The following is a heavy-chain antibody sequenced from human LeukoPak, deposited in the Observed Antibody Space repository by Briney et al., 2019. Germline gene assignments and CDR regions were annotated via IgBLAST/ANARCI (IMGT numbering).Heavy chain of an antibody. J-gene: IGHJ4*02. V-gene: IGHV3-23*01. CDR1: GFPLSSYG. Sequence: PGGSLRLSWAAPGFPLSSYGMSWVRQAPGKGLEWVSAISGSGASTYYADSVKGRYTISRDNSKNTLYLQMNSLSAEDTAIYYCAKGRAGNYYSQSSDYWGQGTLVTVSS. D-gene: IGHD3-22*01. CDR2: ISGSGAST. CDR3: AKGRAGNYYSQSSDY.